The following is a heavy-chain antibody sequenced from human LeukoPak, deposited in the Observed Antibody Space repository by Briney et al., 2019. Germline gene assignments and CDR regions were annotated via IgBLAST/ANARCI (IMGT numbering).Heavy chain of an antibody. V-gene: IGHV4-61*05. CDR1: GGSISSSSYY. J-gene: IGHJ4*02. D-gene: IGHD6-13*01. CDR2: VYYTGSI. Sequence: SETLSLTCTVSGGSISSSSYYWGWIRQPPGKGLEWVGYVYYTGSINYNPSLKSRVTISVDTSKNQFSLKLSSVTAADTAVYYCARGPYSSWYYFDYWGQGTLVTVSS. CDR3: ARGPYSSWYYFDY.